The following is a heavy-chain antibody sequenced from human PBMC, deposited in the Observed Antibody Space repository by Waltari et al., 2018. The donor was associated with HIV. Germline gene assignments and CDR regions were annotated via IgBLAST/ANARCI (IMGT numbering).Heavy chain of an antibody. D-gene: IGHD5-12*01. Sequence: QVQLVQSGAEVKKPGSSVKVSCKASGGTFSSYAISWVRQAPGQGLEWMGGIIPIFGTANYAQKFQGRVTITADESTSTAYMELSSLRSEDTAVYYCARPRRDGYNYRYYFDYWGQGTLVTVSS. J-gene: IGHJ4*02. CDR2: IIPIFGTA. CDR3: ARPRRDGYNYRYYFDY. V-gene: IGHV1-69*01. CDR1: GGTFSSYA.